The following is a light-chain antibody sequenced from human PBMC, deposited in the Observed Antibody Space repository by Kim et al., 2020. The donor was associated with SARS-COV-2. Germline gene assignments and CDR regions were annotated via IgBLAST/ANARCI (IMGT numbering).Light chain of an antibody. CDR3: QQYNQWPYFT. J-gene: IGKJ3*01. CDR2: GAS. Sequence: EIVMTQSPATLSVSPGERATLSCRASQSVGSKLAWYQQKPGQAPRLLIYGASTRATGIPARFSGSESGTEFTLTISSLQSEDFAVYYCQQYNQWPYFTFGPGTKVDIK. CDR1: QSVGSK. V-gene: IGKV3-15*01.